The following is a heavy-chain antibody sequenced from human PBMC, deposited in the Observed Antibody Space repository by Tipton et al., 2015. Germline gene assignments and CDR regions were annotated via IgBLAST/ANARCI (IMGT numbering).Heavy chain of an antibody. V-gene: IGHV4-38-2*01. CDR3: ASRGAGTSHYAMDV. CDR1: GYSISSGYY. Sequence: TLSLTCDVSGYSISSGYYWSWIRQPPGKGLEWIGYIYYSGSTNYNPSLKSRVTISVDTSKNQFSLKLTSVTAADTAVYYCASRGAGTSHYAMDVWGQGTTVTVSS. CDR2: IYYSGST. D-gene: IGHD6-19*01. J-gene: IGHJ6*02.